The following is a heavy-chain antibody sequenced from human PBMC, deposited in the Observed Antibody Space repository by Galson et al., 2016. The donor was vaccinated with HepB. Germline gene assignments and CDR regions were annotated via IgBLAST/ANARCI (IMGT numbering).Heavy chain of an antibody. D-gene: IGHD5-18*01. CDR1: GFSFSNYN. V-gene: IGHV3-21*01. J-gene: IGHJ4*02. CDR2: ISGSSSYI. CDR3: ARGRGWVQYSFGPLDN. Sequence: SLRLSCAASGFSFSNYNMNWVRQAPGKGLEWVSSISGSSSYICYADSVKGRFTISRDNAKNSLFLQVNSLRAEDTAVYYCARGRGWVQYSFGPLDNWGQGTLVTVSS.